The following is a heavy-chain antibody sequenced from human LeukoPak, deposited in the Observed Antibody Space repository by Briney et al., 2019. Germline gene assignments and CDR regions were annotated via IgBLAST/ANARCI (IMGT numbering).Heavy chain of an antibody. J-gene: IGHJ2*01. Sequence: PGGSLRLSCAASGFTFSSYSMNWVRQAPGKGLEWVSSISSSTTDIGYADSMKGRFTISRDNTKNSLFLQMNSLRAEDTAVYYCAREQLPERYFDLWGRGTLVTVSS. D-gene: IGHD1-1*01. CDR2: ISSSTTDI. CDR3: AREQLPERYFDL. CDR1: GFTFSSYS. V-gene: IGHV3-21*01.